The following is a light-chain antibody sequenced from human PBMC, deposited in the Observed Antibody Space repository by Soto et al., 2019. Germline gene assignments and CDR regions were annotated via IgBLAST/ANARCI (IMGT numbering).Light chain of an antibody. Sequence: IELTQSPDTLSLSPGERATLSCRASQTVSSDYLAWYQQKPGQAPRLLIYGASTRANDMPDRFSGSGSGTDFTLSITKLEPEDFGVYYCRQYGNSPWMYTFGRGTKVEIK. CDR3: RQYGNSPWMYT. CDR1: QTVSSDY. V-gene: IGKV3-20*01. J-gene: IGKJ2*01. CDR2: GAS.